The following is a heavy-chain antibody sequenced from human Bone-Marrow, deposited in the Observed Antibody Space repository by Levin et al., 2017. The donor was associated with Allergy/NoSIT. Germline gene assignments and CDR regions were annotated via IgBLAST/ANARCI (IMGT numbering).Heavy chain of an antibody. Sequence: GESLKISCAASGFTFDDYTMHWVRQAPGKGPEWVSLISWDGGSTYYVDSVKGRFTISRDNSKNSLYLQMDSLRTEDTALYYCTKSRAAAGLDFDYWGQGTLVTVSS. CDR1: GFTFDDYT. V-gene: IGHV3-43*01. CDR3: TKSRAAAGLDFDY. D-gene: IGHD6-13*01. J-gene: IGHJ4*02. CDR2: ISWDGGST.